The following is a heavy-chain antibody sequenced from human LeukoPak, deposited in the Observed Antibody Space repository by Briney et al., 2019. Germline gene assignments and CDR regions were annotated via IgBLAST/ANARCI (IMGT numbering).Heavy chain of an antibody. CDR2: MTPNSGNV. CDR1: GYTFTKFD. D-gene: IGHD6-6*01. J-gene: IGHJ6*03. CDR3: ARSSSIAVRPGSYFHSMDV. V-gene: IGHV1-8*03. Sequence: ASVKVSCKASGYTFTKFDINWVRQAPGHGLEWMGWMTPNSGNVGLAQKFSGRVTITRNSSINTAYVELSSLRSEDTAVYYCARSSSIAVRPGSYFHSMDVWGKGTTVIVSS.